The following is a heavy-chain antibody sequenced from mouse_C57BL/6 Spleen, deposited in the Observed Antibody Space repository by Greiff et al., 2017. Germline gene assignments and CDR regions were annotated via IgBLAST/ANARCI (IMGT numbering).Heavy chain of an antibody. V-gene: IGHV1-9*01. CDR3: ASPYYYGSSAGYFDV. J-gene: IGHJ1*03. D-gene: IGHD1-1*01. CDR1: GYTFTGYW. CDR2: ILPGSGRT. Sequence: QVQLQQSGAELMKPGASVKLSCKATGYTFTGYWIEWVKQRPGHGLEWIGEILPGSGRTNYNEKFKGKATFTADTSSNTAYMQLSSLTTEDSAIYYCASPYYYGSSAGYFDVWGTGTTVTVSS.